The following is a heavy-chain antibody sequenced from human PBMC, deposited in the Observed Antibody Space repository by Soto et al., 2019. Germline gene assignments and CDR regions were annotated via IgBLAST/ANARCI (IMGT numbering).Heavy chain of an antibody. J-gene: IGHJ4*02. CDR2: FDPEDGET. V-gene: IGHV1-24*01. CDR1: GYIFTNYD. CDR3: ATDQYGSGSYYGYFDY. Sequence: ASVKVSCKASGYIFTNYDINWVRQAPGKGLEWMGGFDPEDGETIYAQEFQGRVTMTEDTSTDTAYMELSSLRSEDTAVYYCATDQYGSGSYYGYFDYWGQGTLVTVSS. D-gene: IGHD3-10*01.